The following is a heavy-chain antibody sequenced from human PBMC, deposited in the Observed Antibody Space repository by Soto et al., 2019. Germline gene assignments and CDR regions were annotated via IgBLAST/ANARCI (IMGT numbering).Heavy chain of an antibody. D-gene: IGHD6-19*01. J-gene: IGHJ3*02. V-gene: IGHV2-70*11. CDR3: ARVRQWLGPRYAFDI. CDR1: GFSLSTSGMC. CDR2: IDWDDDK. Sequence: GSGPTLVNPTQTLTLTCTFSGFSLSTSGMCVSWIRQPPGKALEWLARIDWDDDKYYSTSLKTRLTISKDTSKNQVVLTMTNMDPVDTSTFYCARVRQWLGPRYAFDIWGQGTMVTVSS.